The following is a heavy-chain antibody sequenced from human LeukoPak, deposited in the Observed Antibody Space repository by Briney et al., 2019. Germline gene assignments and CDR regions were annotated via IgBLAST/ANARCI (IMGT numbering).Heavy chain of an antibody. CDR1: GYKFTGYY. CDR2: INPNSGDS. V-gene: IGHV1-2*02. CDR3: AREIGGILVFDY. D-gene: IGHD5-18*01. J-gene: IGHJ4*02. Sequence: ASVKVSCKASGYKFTGYYMHWVRQAPGQGLEWMGWINPNSGDSHHAQKFQGRVTMTRDTSISTAYMELSRLRSDDTAVYYCAREIGGILVFDYWGQGTLVTVSS.